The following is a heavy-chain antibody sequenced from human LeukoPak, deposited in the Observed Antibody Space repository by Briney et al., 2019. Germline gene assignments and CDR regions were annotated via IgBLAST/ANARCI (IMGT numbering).Heavy chain of an antibody. CDR3: ARDQPYYGDHLYAFDI. Sequence: ASVKVSCKAYGYTFTRFGVTWVRRAPGQGLEWMGWISAYNDTNYAQEFRGRVTMTTDTSTSTAYMELRSLRSDDTAVYYCARDQPYYGDHLYAFDIWGQGTMVTVSS. CDR2: ISAYNDT. V-gene: IGHV1-18*01. CDR1: GYTFTRFG. J-gene: IGHJ3*02. D-gene: IGHD3-10*01.